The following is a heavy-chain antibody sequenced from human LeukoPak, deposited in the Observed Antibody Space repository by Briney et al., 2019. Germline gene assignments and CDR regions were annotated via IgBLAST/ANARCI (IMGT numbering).Heavy chain of an antibody. CDR3: AGSMATIWDFGY. CDR2: ISSSSSYI. V-gene: IGHV3-21*01. D-gene: IGHD5-24*01. CDR1: GFSFSTYS. Sequence: PGGSLRLSCGASGFSFSTYSMTWVRQAPGKGLEWVSSISSSSSYIYYADSVKGRFTISRDNAKNSLYLQMNSLRAEDTAVYYCAGSMATIWDFGYWGQGTLVTVSS. J-gene: IGHJ4*02.